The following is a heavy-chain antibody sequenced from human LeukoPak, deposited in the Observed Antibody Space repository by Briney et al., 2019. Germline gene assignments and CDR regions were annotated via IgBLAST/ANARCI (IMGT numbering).Heavy chain of an antibody. CDR3: AISGRSTDYGDYPSFDY. V-gene: IGHV1-69*04. D-gene: IGHD4-17*01. CDR1: GGTFSSYA. Sequence: SVKVSCKASGGTFSSYAISWVRQAPGQGLEWMGRIIPILGLANYAQKFQGRVTITADKSTSTAYMELSSLRSEDTAVYYCAISGRSTDYGDYPSFDYWGQGTLVTVSS. CDR2: IIPILGLA. J-gene: IGHJ4*02.